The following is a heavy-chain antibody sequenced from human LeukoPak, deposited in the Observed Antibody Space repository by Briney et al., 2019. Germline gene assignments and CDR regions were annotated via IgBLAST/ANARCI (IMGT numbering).Heavy chain of an antibody. J-gene: IGHJ4*02. D-gene: IGHD6-6*01. CDR1: GGSFSGYY. CDR3: ARRGAARPATFEY. Sequence: SETLSLTCAVYGGSFSGYYWSWIRQPPGKGLEWIGEINHSGSTNYNPSLKSRVTISVDTSKNQFSLKLSSVTAADPAVYYCARRGAARPATFEYWGQGTLVTVSS. CDR2: INHSGST. V-gene: IGHV4-34*01.